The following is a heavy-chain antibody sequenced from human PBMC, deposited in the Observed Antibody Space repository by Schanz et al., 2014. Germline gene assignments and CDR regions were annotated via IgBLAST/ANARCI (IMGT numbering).Heavy chain of an antibody. J-gene: IGHJ4*02. Sequence: QLQLVQSGAEVKKPGSSVKVSCKASGGTFSTYTISWVRQAPGQGLEWMGRIISILGIPNYAQKFRGRVTMTRNTSMSTAYIELHILTSEDTAVYYCARGRTFDYWGQGTLVTVSS. CDR3: ARGRTFDY. CDR1: GGTFSTYT. V-gene: IGHV1-69*02. CDR2: IISILGIP.